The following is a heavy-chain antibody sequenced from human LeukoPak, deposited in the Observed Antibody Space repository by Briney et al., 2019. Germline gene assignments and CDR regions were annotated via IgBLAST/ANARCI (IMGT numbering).Heavy chain of an antibody. CDR2: INHSGST. J-gene: IGHJ5*02. D-gene: IGHD2-2*01. Sequence: SETLSLTCTVSGGSISSYYWSWIRQPPGKGLEWIGEINHSGSTNYNPSLKSRVTISVDTSKNQFSLKLSSVTAADTAVYYCARVAHYCSSTSCYAGWFDPWGQGTLVTVSS. CDR1: GGSISSYY. V-gene: IGHV4-34*01. CDR3: ARVAHYCSSTSCYAGWFDP.